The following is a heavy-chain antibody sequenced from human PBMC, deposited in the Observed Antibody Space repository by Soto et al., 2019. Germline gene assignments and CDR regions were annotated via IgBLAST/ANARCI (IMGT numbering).Heavy chain of an antibody. CDR1: GYTFTNYY. V-gene: IGHV1-46*01. J-gene: IGHJ4*02. D-gene: IGHD6-6*01. Sequence: GASVKVSCKASGYTFTNYYIHWVRQAPGQGLEWMGIINPSDGSTTYAQRFQGRVTMTRDTSTSTVYMELNSLRSEDTALFYCARIMAAQTSSPYYFEYWGQGTLVTVSS. CDR2: INPSDGST. CDR3: ARIMAAQTSSPYYFEY.